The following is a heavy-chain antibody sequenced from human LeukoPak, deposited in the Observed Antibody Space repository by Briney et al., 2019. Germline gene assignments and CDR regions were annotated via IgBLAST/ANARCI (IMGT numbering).Heavy chain of an antibody. V-gene: IGHV3-21*01. CDR2: ISSSSGYI. J-gene: IGHJ4*02. Sequence: GGSLRLSCAASGFTFSSYSMNWVRQAPGKGLEWVSSISSSSGYIYYADSVKGRFTISRDNAKNSLYLQMNSVRADDTGVYYCVRGQTDMVSRRLDYWGQGTLVTVSS. CDR3: VRGQTDMVSRRLDY. D-gene: IGHD5/OR15-5a*01. CDR1: GFTFSSYS.